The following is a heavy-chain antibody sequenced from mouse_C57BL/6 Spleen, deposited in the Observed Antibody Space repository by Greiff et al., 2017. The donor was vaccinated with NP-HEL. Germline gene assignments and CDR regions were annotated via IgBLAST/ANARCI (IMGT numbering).Heavy chain of an antibody. J-gene: IGHJ3*01. V-gene: IGHV1-64*01. Sequence: QVQLQQPGAELVKPGASVKLSCKASGYTFTSYWMHWVKQRPGQGLEWIGMIHPNSGSTNYNEKFKSKATLTVDKSSSTAYMQLSSLTSEDSAVSYCARADDGYLAWFAYWGQGTLVTVSA. D-gene: IGHD2-3*01. CDR1: GYTFTSYW. CDR2: IHPNSGST. CDR3: ARADDGYLAWFAY.